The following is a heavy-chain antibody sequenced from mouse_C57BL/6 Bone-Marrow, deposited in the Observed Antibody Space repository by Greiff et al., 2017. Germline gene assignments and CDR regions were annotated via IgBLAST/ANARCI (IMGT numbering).Heavy chain of an antibody. CDR3: ASRIYYYGSSTEGSMDY. J-gene: IGHJ4*01. CDR2: ISSGGSYT. V-gene: IGHV5-6*01. CDR1: GFTFSSYG. D-gene: IGHD1-1*01. Sequence: EVQGVESGGDLVKPGGSLKLSCAASGFTFSSYGMSWVRQTPDKRLEWVATISSGGSYTYYPDSVKGRFTISRDNAKNTLYLQMSSLKSEDTAMYYCASRIYYYGSSTEGSMDYWGQGTSVTVSS.